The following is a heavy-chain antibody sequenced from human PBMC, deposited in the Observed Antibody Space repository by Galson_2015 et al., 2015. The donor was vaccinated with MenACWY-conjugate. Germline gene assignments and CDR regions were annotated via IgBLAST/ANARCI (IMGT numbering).Heavy chain of an antibody. Sequence: SLRLSCEASGFTFSSFSMNWVRQAPGQGLEWMSCISATSAAIYYADSMKGRFTIARDKAKNSLYLQMNSLRAEDTAVYYCARTAGSVPPWGLGTLVTVSS. CDR2: ISATSAAI. D-gene: IGHD6-13*01. CDR3: ARTAGSVPP. CDR1: GFTFSSFS. V-gene: IGHV3-21*01. J-gene: IGHJ5*02.